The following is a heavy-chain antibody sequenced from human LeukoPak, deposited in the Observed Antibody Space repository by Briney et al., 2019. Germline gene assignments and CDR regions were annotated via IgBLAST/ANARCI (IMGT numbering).Heavy chain of an antibody. D-gene: IGHD3-10*01. CDR2: INHSGST. J-gene: IGHJ5*02. V-gene: IGHV4-34*01. Sequence: SETLSLTCAVYGGSFSGYYWSWIRQPPGKGLEWIGEINHSGSTNYNPSLKSRVTISVDTSKNQFSLKLSSVTAADTAVYYCARVKPTYYYGSGSYSISPTRWFDPWGQGTLVTASS. CDR1: GGSFSGYY. CDR3: ARVKPTYYYGSGSYSISPTRWFDP.